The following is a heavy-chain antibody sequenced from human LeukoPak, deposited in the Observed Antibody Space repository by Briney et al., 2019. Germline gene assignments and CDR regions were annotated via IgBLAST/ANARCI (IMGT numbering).Heavy chain of an antibody. V-gene: IGHV3-23*01. D-gene: IGHD3-3*01. Sequence: GGSLRLSCAASGFTFSSYAMSWVRQAPGKGLEWVSAISGSGGSAYYADSVKGRFTISRDNSKNTLYLQMNSLRADDSALYYCAKQSNDFWSGYTAPPGYGMDVWGQGITVTVSS. CDR1: GFTFSSYA. CDR2: ISGSGGSA. CDR3: AKQSNDFWSGYTAPPGYGMDV. J-gene: IGHJ6*02.